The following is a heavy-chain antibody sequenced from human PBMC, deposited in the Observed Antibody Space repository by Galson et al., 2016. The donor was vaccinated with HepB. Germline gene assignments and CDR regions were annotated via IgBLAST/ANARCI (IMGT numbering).Heavy chain of an antibody. CDR2: IYPDDSDT. V-gene: IGHV5-51*01. CDR1: GYRFNTYW. D-gene: IGHD5-24*01. J-gene: IGHJ6*03. Sequence: QSGAEVKKPGESLKISCRGLGYRFNTYWIGWVRQRPGKGLEWMGIIYPDDSDTRYSPSFQGQVTFSVHKSTSTAYLQWGSLKASDTAMYSCARRAVSPVDGPLADYYFLDVWGKGTTVTVSS. CDR3: ARRAVSPVDGPLADYYFLDV.